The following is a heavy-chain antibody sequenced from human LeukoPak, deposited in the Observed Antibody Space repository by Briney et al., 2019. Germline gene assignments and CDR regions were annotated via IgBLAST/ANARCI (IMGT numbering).Heavy chain of an antibody. V-gene: IGHV3-23*01. CDR1: GFTFSSHA. D-gene: IGHD2-8*02. Sequence: GGSLRLSCAASGFTFSSHAMSWVRQAAGKGLEWVSTISDSGVSTYYADSVKGRFTISRDNSKNTLYLQMNSLRAEDTAVYYCARDLIGTGYYFDYWGQGTLVTVSS. CDR3: ARDLIGTGYYFDY. CDR2: ISDSGVST. J-gene: IGHJ4*02.